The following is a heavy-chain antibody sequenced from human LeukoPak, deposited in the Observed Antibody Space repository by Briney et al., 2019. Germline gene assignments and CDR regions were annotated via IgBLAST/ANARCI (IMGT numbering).Heavy chain of an antibody. J-gene: IGHJ4*02. D-gene: IGHD3-10*01. CDR1: GYTFTGYY. CDR3: ARAIQGNYGSGDFDY. Sequence: ASATVSCKASGYTFTGYYVHWVRQAPGQGLEWMGWINPNSGGTNAAQKFQGRVTMTRDTSISTAYLELSRLRSDDTAVYYCARAIQGNYGSGDFDYWGQGTLVTV. CDR2: INPNSGGT. V-gene: IGHV1-2*02.